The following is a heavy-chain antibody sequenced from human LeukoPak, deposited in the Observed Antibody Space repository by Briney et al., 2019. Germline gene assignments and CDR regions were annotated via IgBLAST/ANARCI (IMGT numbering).Heavy chain of an antibody. CDR3: AKADRTSYYFDY. CDR1: GFTFSSYG. J-gene: IGHJ4*02. Sequence: PGGSLRLSCAASGFTFSSYGMHWVRQAPGKGLEWVAVISYDGSNKYYADSVKGRFTISRDNSKNTLYLQMNSLRAEDTAVYYCAKADRTSYYFDYWGQGTLVTVSS. D-gene: IGHD1-14*01. CDR2: ISYDGSNK. V-gene: IGHV3-30*18.